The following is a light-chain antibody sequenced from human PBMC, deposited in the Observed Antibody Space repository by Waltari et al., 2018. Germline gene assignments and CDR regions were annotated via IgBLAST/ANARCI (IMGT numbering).Light chain of an antibody. CDR1: QSVSSS. J-gene: IGKJ4*01. CDR3: HQNSNWPLT. V-gene: IGKV3D-15*01. Sequence: EIVMTQSPATLSLSPGERATLSGRPSQSVSSSLAWYQQKPRQAPRLLVYGASSRATGIPDRFSGSGSGTEFTLTISSLEPEDVAVYYCHQNSNWPLTFGGGTKVEIK. CDR2: GAS.